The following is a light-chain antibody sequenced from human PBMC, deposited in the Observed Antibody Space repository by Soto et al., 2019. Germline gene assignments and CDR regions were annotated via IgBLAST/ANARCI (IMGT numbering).Light chain of an antibody. Sequence: DIVLTQSPGTLSLSPGERATLSCRASQSVSSNHLAWYQQKPGQAPRLLIYGGSSRATGTPVRFSGSGSETDFTLTITRLEPEDFAVYYRQQYSSSRTFGQGTKVDIK. CDR2: GGS. CDR1: QSVSSNH. V-gene: IGKV3-20*01. CDR3: QQYSSSRT. J-gene: IGKJ1*01.